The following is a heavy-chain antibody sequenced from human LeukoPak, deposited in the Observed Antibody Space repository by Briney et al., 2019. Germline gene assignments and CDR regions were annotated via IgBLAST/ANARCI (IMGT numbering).Heavy chain of an antibody. Sequence: SETLSLTCTVSGGSISSYYWSWIRQPPGKGLEWIGYIYTSGSTNYNPSLKSRVTISVDTSKNQFSLKLSSVTAADTAVYYCARHALKNSSSWYGDWFDPWGQGTLVTVSS. CDR2: IYTSGST. CDR3: ARHALKNSSSWYGDWFDP. D-gene: IGHD6-13*01. V-gene: IGHV4-4*09. CDR1: GGSISSYY. J-gene: IGHJ5*02.